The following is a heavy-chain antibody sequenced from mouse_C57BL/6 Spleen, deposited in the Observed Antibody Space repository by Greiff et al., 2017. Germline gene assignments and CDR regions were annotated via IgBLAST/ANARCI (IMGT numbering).Heavy chain of an antibody. CDR2: IYPEDGDT. CDR1: GFAIRDYY. J-gene: IGHJ2*01. V-gene: IGHV14-2*01. Sequence: EVQLMESGAELVKPGASVKLSCTASGFAIRDYYMHWVKQRTEQGLEWIGRIYPEDGDTKYTPKFKGKATLTADTSSNTAYLQLSSLTSEDTAVYYCARGDNYHYFDYWGQGTTLTVSS. CDR3: ARGDNYHYFDY. D-gene: IGHD1-3*01.